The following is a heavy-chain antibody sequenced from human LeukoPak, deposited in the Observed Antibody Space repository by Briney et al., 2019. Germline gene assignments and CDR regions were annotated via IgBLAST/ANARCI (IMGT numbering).Heavy chain of an antibody. J-gene: IGHJ4*02. V-gene: IGHV3-21*01. Sequence: GGSLRLSCAASGFTFSSYSMNWVRQAPGKGLEWVSSISSSSSYIYYADSVKGRFTISRDNAKNSLYLQMNSLRAEDTAVYYCAREIEVATIGFDYWGQGTLVTVSS. CDR1: GFTFSSYS. D-gene: IGHD5-24*01. CDR2: ISSSSSYI. CDR3: AREIEVATIGFDY.